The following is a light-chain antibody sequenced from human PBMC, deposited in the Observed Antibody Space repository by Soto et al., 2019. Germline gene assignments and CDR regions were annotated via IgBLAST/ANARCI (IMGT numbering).Light chain of an antibody. CDR2: DVS. CDR1: SSDVGGYNY. CDR3: SSYAGSSTHWV. Sequence: QSVLTQPASVSGSPGPSITISCTGTSSDVGGYNYVSWYQQHPGKAPELMIYDVSNRPSGVSNRFSGSKSGNTASLTISGLQAEDDAYYYCSSYAGSSTHWVFGTGTNFTVL. J-gene: IGLJ1*01. V-gene: IGLV2-14*01.